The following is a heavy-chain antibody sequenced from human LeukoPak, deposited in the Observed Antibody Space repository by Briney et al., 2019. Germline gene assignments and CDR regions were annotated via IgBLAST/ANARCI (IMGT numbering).Heavy chain of an antibody. J-gene: IGHJ4*01. CDR1: GGSISSYY. D-gene: IGHD6-13*01. Sequence: SETLSLTCTVSGGSISSYYWGWIRQPPGKGLEWIGSIYHSGSTFYNSSLKGRVTISVDTTRNQFSLNLNPVTAADTAVYYCARTAAGYLSYYFDYWGQGTLVSVSS. CDR2: IYHSGST. CDR3: ARTAAGYLSYYFDY. V-gene: IGHV4-39*01.